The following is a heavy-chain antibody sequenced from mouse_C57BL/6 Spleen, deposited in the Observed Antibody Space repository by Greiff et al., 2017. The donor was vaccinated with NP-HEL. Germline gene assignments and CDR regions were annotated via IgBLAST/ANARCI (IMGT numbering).Heavy chain of an antibody. J-gene: IGHJ2*01. V-gene: IGHV1-69*01. Sequence: VKLQQPGAELVMPGASVKLSCKASGYTFTSYWMHWVKQRPGQGLEWIGEIDPSDSYTNYNQKFKGKSTLTVDKSSSTAYMQLSSLTSEDSAVYYCARSGTAQATYYFDYWGQGTTLTVSS. CDR3: ARSGTAQATYYFDY. D-gene: IGHD3-2*02. CDR1: GYTFTSYW. CDR2: IDPSDSYT.